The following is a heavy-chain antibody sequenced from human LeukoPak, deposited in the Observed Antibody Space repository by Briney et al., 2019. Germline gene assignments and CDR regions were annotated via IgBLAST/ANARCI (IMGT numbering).Heavy chain of an antibody. Sequence: GGSLRLSCAASGFTFSSYSMNWVRQAPGKGLEWVSSISSSSSYIYYADSVKGRFTISRDSAKNSLYLQMNSLRAEDTAVYYCARVGGDFWSAYYFDYWGQGTLVTVSS. D-gene: IGHD3-3*01. V-gene: IGHV3-21*01. CDR3: ARVGGDFWSAYYFDY. CDR2: ISSSSSYI. J-gene: IGHJ4*02. CDR1: GFTFSSYS.